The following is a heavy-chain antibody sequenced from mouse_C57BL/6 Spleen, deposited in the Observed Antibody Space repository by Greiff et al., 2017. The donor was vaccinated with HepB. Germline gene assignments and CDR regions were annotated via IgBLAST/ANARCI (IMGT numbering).Heavy chain of an antibody. D-gene: IGHD1-1*01. CDR1: GYTFTSYG. CDR2: IYPRSGNT. V-gene: IGHV1-81*01. J-gene: IGHJ2*01. Sequence: LVESGAELARPGASVKLSCKASGYTFTSYGISWVKQRTGQGLEWIGEIYPRSGNTYYNEKFKGKATLTADKSSSTAYMELSSLTSADSAVYFCARYTTVEATPFGYWGQGTTLTVSS. CDR3: ARYTTVEATPFGY.